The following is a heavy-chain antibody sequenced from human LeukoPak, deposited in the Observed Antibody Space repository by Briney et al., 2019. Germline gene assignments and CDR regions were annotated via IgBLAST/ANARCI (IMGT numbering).Heavy chain of an antibody. J-gene: IGHJ4*02. V-gene: IGHV1-46*01. CDR1: GYTFTSYY. Sequence: GASVKVSCKASGYTFTSYYMHWVRQAPGQGLEWMGIINPSGGSTSCAQKFQGRVTVTRDTSTSTVYMELSSLRSEDTAVYYCARAMITFGDFDYWGQGTLVTVSS. CDR3: ARAMITFGDFDY. D-gene: IGHD3-16*01. CDR2: INPSGGST.